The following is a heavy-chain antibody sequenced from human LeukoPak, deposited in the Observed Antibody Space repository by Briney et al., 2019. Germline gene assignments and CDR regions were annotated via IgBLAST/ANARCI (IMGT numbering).Heavy chain of an antibody. CDR1: GGSISSYY. CDR3: ARHPNSSGPVDY. J-gene: IGHJ4*02. D-gene: IGHD3-22*01. V-gene: IGHV4-4*09. CDR2: IYTSGST. Sequence: SEPLSLTCTVSGGSISSYYWSWIRQPPGKGLEWIGYIYTSGSTNYNPSLKSLVTISVDTSKIQFSLKLSSVTAADTAVYYCARHPNSSGPVDYWGQGTLVTVSS.